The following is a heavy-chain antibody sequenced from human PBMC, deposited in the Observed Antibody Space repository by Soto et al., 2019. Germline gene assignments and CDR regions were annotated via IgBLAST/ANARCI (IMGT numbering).Heavy chain of an antibody. D-gene: IGHD2-15*01. CDR2: ISSSGTGI. CDR3: ARAYSDAFDI. J-gene: IGHJ3*02. Sequence: GGSLRLSCAASGFTFRDYYMTWIRQAPGKGLEWVSYISSSGTGIYYADSMKGRFTISRDNAKNSLYLQMSSLRVEDTAVYYCARAYSDAFDIWGQGTMVTVSS. V-gene: IGHV3-11*01. CDR1: GFTFRDYY.